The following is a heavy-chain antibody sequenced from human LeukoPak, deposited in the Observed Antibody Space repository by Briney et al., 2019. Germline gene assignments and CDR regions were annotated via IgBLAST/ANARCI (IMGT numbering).Heavy chain of an antibody. D-gene: IGHD3-9*01. CDR1: GLTFSSDY. Sequence: GGSLRLSCAASGLTFSSDYMHWVRQAPGKGLVWVSRINSDGSSTNYADSVKGRFTISRDNAKNTLYLQMNSLRAEDTAVYYCAKEVYYDILTGYPNWFDPWGQGTLVTVSS. CDR3: AKEVYYDILTGYPNWFDP. J-gene: IGHJ5*02. CDR2: INSDGSST. V-gene: IGHV3-74*01.